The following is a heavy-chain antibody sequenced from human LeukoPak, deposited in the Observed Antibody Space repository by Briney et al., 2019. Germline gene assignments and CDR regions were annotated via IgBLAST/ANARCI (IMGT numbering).Heavy chain of an antibody. V-gene: IGHV5-51*01. CDR3: ARRKTSFYDSSGCEDYFDY. CDR1: GYSFTSYW. J-gene: IGHJ4*02. Sequence: GESLKISCKGSGYSFTSYWIGWVRQMPGKGLEWMGIIYPGDSDTRYSPSFQGQVTISADKSISTAYLQWSSLKASDTAMYYCARRKTSFYDSSGCEDYFDYWGQGTLVTVSS. D-gene: IGHD3-22*01. CDR2: IYPGDSDT.